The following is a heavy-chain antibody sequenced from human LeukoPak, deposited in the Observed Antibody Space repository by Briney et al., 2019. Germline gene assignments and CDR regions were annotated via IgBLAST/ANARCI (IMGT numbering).Heavy chain of an antibody. J-gene: IGHJ4*02. CDR1: GFTFSSYS. V-gene: IGHV3-21*01. CDR3: ARVRNQPETGEGYFDH. CDR2: ISSSSSYI. Sequence: PGGSLRLSCAASGFTFSSYSMNWVRQAPGKGLEWVSSISSSSSYIYYADSVKGRFTISRDNAKNSLYLQMNSLRAEDTAVYYCARVRNQPETGEGYFDHWGQGTLVTVSS. D-gene: IGHD7-27*01.